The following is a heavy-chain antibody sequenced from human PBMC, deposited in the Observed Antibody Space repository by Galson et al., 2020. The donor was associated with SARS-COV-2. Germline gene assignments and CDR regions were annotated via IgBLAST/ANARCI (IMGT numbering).Heavy chain of an antibody. CDR3: AGEVLKLGTYYYYGMDV. Sequence: SETLSLTCTVSGGSISSSSYYWGWIRQPPGKGLEWIGSIYYSGSTYYNPSLKSRVTISVDTSKNQFSLKLSSVTAADTAVYYCAGEVLKLGTYYYYGMDVGGQGTTVTVSS. D-gene: IGHD6-13*01. V-gene: IGHV4-39*02. CDR2: IYYSGST. J-gene: IGHJ6*02. CDR1: GGSISSSSYY.